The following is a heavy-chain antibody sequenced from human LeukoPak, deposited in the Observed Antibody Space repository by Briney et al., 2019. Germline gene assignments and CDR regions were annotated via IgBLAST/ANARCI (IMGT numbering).Heavy chain of an antibody. J-gene: IGHJ6*03. Sequence: ASVKVSCKASGYTFSIYGFSWVRQAPGQGLEWMGWISAYNGNTNYAQKLQGRVTMTTDTSTSTAYMELRSLRSDDTAVYYCARDSGCLGSSTSCPKYYYYYYMDVWGKGTTVTVSS. V-gene: IGHV1-18*01. CDR2: ISAYNGNT. CDR1: GYTFSIYG. CDR3: ARDSGCLGSSTSCPKYYYYYYMDV. D-gene: IGHD2-2*01.